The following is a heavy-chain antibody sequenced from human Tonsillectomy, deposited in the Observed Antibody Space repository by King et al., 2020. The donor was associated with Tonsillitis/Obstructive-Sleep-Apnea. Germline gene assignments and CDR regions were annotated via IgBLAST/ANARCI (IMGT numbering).Heavy chain of an antibody. CDR2: ISYDGDNK. D-gene: IGHD6-13*01. CDR1: GFTFSKYA. CDR3: ARRWAEGCWYQYFFDY. V-gene: IGHV3-30*04. Sequence: VQLVESGGGVVQPGRSLRLSCAASGFTFSKYAMHWVRQAPGKGLEWVAVISYDGDNKNYGDSVKGRFTISRDKSKKTLYLQVNSLRAKDTVVYYCARRWAEGCWYQYFFDYWGQGTLVTVSS. J-gene: IGHJ4*02.